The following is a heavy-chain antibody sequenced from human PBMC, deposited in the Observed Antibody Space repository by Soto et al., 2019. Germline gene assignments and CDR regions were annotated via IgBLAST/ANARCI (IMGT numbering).Heavy chain of an antibody. Sequence: QVQLQESGPGLVKPSETLSLTCTVSGGSISGYYWSWIRQPPGKGLEWIGYIYYSGSTNYNPSLNCRVTIAVDTSKNQFALKLSSVTAADTAVYYCARRGAPAGKTIFDSWGQGTLVTVSS. D-gene: IGHD6-13*01. CDR2: IYYSGST. J-gene: IGHJ4*02. V-gene: IGHV4-59*08. CDR3: ARRGAPAGKTIFDS. CDR1: GGSISGYY.